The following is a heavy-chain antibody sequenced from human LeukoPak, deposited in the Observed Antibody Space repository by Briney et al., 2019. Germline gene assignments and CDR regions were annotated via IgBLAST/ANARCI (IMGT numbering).Heavy chain of an antibody. CDR1: GSSISGYY. CDR2: LHPSGAT. J-gene: IGHJ6*02. Sequence: SETLSLTCTVSGSSISGYYWNWIRQPAGKGLEWIGRLHPSGATNYNPSLKSRITMSLDTSKNQFSLKLSSVTAADTAVYYCARVNYDILTGYVGYYYYYGMDVWGQGTTVTVSS. CDR3: ARVNYDILTGYVGYYYYYGMDV. D-gene: IGHD3-9*01. V-gene: IGHV4-4*07.